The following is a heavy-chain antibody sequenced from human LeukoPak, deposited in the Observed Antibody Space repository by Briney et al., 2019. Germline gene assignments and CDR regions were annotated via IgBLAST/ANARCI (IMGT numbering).Heavy chain of an antibody. CDR3: ARDLIVGTTIRYYFDY. CDR1: GFTFSSYW. Sequence: GGSLRLSCAASGFTFSSYWMSWVRQAPGKGLEWVANIKQDGSEKYYVDSVKGRFTISRDNAKNSLYLQMNSLRAEDTAVYYCARDLIVGTTIRYYFDYWGQGTLVTVSS. J-gene: IGHJ4*02. V-gene: IGHV3-7*01. CDR2: IKQDGSEK. D-gene: IGHD1-26*01.